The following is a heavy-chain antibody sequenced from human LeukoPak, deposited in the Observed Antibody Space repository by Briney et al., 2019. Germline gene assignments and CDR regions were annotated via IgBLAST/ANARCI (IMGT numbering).Heavy chain of an antibody. CDR2: ISPSGDST. D-gene: IGHD5-18*01. Sequence: ASVKVSCMASGYTFSSYYMHWVRQAPGQGLEWMGIISPSGDSTSYAQKFQGRVTMTRDTSTSTLYMEMSSLRSEDTAVYYCARDPEDSYGFVDYWGQGSLVSVSS. CDR3: ARDPEDSYGFVDY. V-gene: IGHV1-46*01. J-gene: IGHJ4*02. CDR1: GYTFSSYY.